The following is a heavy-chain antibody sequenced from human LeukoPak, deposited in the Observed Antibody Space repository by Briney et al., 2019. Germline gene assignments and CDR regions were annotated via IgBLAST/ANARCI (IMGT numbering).Heavy chain of an antibody. CDR3: ARQRDNWNDPFDY. CDR1: GGSISSGSYD. V-gene: IGHV4-61*02. CDR2: IYTSGST. J-gene: IGHJ4*02. Sequence: SETLSLTCTVSGGSISSGSYDWRWIRQPAGKGLEWIGRIYTSGSTNYNPSLKSRVTISVDTSKNQFSLKLCSVTAADTAVYYCARQRDNWNDPFDYWGQGTLVTVSS. D-gene: IGHD1-1*01.